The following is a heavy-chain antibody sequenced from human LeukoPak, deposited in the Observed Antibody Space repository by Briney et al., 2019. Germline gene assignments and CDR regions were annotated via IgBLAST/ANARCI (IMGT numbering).Heavy chain of an antibody. CDR2: INHSGST. Sequence: PSETLSLTCAVYGGSFSGYYWSWIRQPPGKGLEWIGEINHSGSTNYNPSLKSRVTISVDTSQNQFSLKLSSVTAADTAVYYCARGPSNLIAAREFDYWGQGTLVTVSS. V-gene: IGHV4-34*01. J-gene: IGHJ4*02. CDR1: GGSFSGYY. D-gene: IGHD6-6*01. CDR3: ARGPSNLIAAREFDY.